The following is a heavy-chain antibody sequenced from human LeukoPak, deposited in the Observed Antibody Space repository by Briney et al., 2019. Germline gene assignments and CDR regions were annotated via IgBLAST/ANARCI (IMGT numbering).Heavy chain of an antibody. D-gene: IGHD3-3*01. Sequence: ASVKVSCKASGYTFTSYGISWVRQAPGQGLEWMGWISAYNGNTNYAQKLQGRVTMTTDTSTSTAYMELSSLRSEDTAVYYCARGYPPYYDFWSGLHYYYGMDVWGQGTTVTVSS. J-gene: IGHJ6*02. CDR3: ARGYPPYYDFWSGLHYYYGMDV. CDR1: GYTFTSYG. V-gene: IGHV1-18*01. CDR2: ISAYNGNT.